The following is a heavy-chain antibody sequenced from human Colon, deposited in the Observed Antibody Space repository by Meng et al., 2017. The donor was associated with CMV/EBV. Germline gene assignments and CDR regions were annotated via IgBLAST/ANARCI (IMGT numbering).Heavy chain of an antibody. J-gene: IGHJ4*02. CDR1: GGSISSSSYY. CDR3: ARGLGHASNNSHDY. Sequence: SETLSLTCTVSGGSISSSSYYWGWIRQPPGKGLEWIGSIYYSGSTYYNPSLKSRVTISVDTSKNQFSLKLSSVTAADTAVYFCARGLGHASNNSHDYWGQGTLVTVSS. V-gene: IGHV4-39*07. D-gene: IGHD1-1*01. CDR2: IYYSGST.